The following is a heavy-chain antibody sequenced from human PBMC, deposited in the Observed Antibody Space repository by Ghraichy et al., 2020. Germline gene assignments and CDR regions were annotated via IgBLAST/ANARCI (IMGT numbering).Heavy chain of an antibody. D-gene: IGHD1/OR15-1a*01. Sequence: GGSLRLSCAASGFTFSSYDMNWVRQAPGKGLEWVSYISSSGSTIYYADSVKGRFTISRDNAKNSLYLQMNSLRAEDTAVYYCARDDIPVTGTHRGYYYYYGMDVWGQGTTVTVSS. CDR2: ISSSGSTI. J-gene: IGHJ6*02. CDR3: ARDDIPVTGTHRGYYYYYGMDV. V-gene: IGHV3-48*03. CDR1: GFTFSSYD.